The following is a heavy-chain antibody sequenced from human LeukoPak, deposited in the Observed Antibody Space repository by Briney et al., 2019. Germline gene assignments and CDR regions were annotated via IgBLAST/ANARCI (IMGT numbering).Heavy chain of an antibody. Sequence: QPGGSLGLSCAASGFTFGSYWMSWVRQAPGKRLEWVATIKEDGSDKYYVDSVKGRFTISRDNVKNSVYLQMNSLRAEDTAVYYCAREKNLGTWGQGTLVTVSS. CDR2: IKEDGSDK. CDR1: GFTFGSYW. J-gene: IGHJ4*02. D-gene: IGHD1-14*01. V-gene: IGHV3-7*05. CDR3: AREKNLGT.